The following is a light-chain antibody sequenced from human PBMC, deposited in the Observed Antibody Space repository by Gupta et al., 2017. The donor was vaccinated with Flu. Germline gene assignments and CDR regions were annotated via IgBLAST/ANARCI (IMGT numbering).Light chain of an antibody. CDR3: QQRSNWQWT. Sequence: EIVLTQSLATLSLSPGERATLSCRASQSVSSYLAWYQHKPGQAPRLLIYAASNRATGIPARFSGSGSGTEFTLTISSLEPEDFAVYYCQQRSNWQWTFGQGTKVEIK. CDR1: QSVSSY. J-gene: IGKJ1*01. V-gene: IGKV3-11*01. CDR2: AAS.